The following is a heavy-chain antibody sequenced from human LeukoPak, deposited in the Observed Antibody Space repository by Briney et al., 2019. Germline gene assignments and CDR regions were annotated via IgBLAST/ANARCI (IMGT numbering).Heavy chain of an antibody. CDR3: ARAGSGRSPDWFDP. CDR1: GFTFSSYS. CDR2: ISSSSYI. Sequence: GGSLRLSCAASGFTFSSYSMNWVRQAPGKGLEWVSSISSSSYIYYADSVKRRFTISRDNDKNSLYLQMHSLRAEDTAVYYCARAGSGRSPDWFDPWGEGTLVTVSS. V-gene: IGHV3-21*06. J-gene: IGHJ5*02. D-gene: IGHD3-10*01.